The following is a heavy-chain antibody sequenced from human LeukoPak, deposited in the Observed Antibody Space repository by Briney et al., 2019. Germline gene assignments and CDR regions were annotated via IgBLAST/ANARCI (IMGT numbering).Heavy chain of an antibody. CDR1: GFTVSSNY. V-gene: IGHV3-53*01. J-gene: IGHJ4*02. CDR2: IYSGGST. D-gene: IGHD5-18*01. Sequence: PGGSLRLSCAASGFTVSSNYMSWVRQAPGKRLEWVSGIYSGGSTYYADSVKGRFTISRDNSKNTLYLQMNSLRAEDTAVYYCATHPGDTSYGFDYWGQGTLVTVSS. CDR3: ATHPGDTSYGFDY.